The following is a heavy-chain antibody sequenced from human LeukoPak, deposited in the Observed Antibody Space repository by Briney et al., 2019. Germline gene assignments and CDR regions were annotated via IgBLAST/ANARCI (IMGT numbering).Heavy chain of an antibody. V-gene: IGHV3-23*01. D-gene: IGHD2-8*01. J-gene: IGHJ4*02. CDR1: GFTFSNYD. CDR3: AKDLFPYCTNGLCYKRIRYFNN. CDR2: ISSGGIDT. Sequence: GGSLRPSCAASGFTFSNYDMSWVRQAPGGGLEWVSSISSGGIDTYYADSVKGRFTISRDNSKNNLYLQMNSLRAEDTALYYCAKDLFPYCTNGLCYKRIRYFNNWGQGTLVTVSS.